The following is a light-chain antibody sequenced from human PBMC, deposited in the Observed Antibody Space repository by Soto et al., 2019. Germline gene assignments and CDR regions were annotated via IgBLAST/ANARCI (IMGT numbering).Light chain of an antibody. V-gene: IGKV3-20*01. CDR1: QGLTSNF. J-gene: IGKJ1*01. Sequence: EIVLTQSPGTLSLSRGGRATLSCRASQGLTSNFLAWYQQKPGQAPSLLIYGASNRATGVPDRFSGGGSGTDFTLTISRLEPEDFAVYFCQQYVTAPRTFGQGTKVDIK. CDR3: QQYVTAPRT. CDR2: GAS.